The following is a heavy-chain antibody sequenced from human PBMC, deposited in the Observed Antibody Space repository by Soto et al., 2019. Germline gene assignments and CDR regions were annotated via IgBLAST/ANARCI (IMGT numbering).Heavy chain of an antibody. CDR3: ARRHLAVAVSPWFDP. CDR2: IDSSGEK. Sequence: QVTLKESGPVLVKPTETLTLRCTVSGLSITDSEMGVSWIRRPPGQPLEWLAHIDSSGEKSYRTFLKSRLAISKDTSKSQIVLTMTNMDPADTATSYCARRHLAVAVSPWFDPWGQGIPVTVSS. V-gene: IGHV2-26*01. CDR1: GLSITDSEMG. D-gene: IGHD6-19*01. J-gene: IGHJ5*02.